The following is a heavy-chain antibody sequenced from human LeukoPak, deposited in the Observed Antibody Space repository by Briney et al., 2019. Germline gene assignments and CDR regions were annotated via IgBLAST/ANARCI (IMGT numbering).Heavy chain of an antibody. CDR2: ISGSGGST. D-gene: IGHD3-3*01. Sequence: GGSLRLSCAASVYTFSSYAMSWVRQAPGKGLEWVSAISGSGGSTYYADSVKGRFTISRDNSKNTLYPQMNSLRAEDTAVYYCAKGALLRFLGYFDYWGQGTLATVSS. CDR3: AKGALLRFLGYFDY. CDR1: VYTFSSYA. J-gene: IGHJ4*02. V-gene: IGHV3-23*01.